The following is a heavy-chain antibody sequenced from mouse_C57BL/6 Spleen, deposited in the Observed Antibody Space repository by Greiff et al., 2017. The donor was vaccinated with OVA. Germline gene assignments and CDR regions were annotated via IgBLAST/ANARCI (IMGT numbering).Heavy chain of an antibody. V-gene: IGHV1-55*01. CDR3: ARGYYVYYIAAWFAY. CDR1: GYTFTSYW. J-gene: IGHJ3*01. Sequence: QVQLQQPGAELVKPGASVKMSCKASGYTFTSYWITWVKQRPGQGLEWIGDIYPGSGSTNYNEKFKSKATLTVDTSSSTAYMQLSSLTSEDSAVYYCARGYYVYYIAAWFAYWGQGTLVTVSA. CDR2: IYPGSGST. D-gene: IGHD2-3*01.